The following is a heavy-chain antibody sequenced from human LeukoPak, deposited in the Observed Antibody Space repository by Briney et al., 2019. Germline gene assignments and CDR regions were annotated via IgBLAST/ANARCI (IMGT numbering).Heavy chain of an antibody. Sequence: GGSLRLSCAASGFAFSNCGMGWVRQAPGRGLEWVSSIGGNSGIQTYYADSVKGRFTISRNNSKNTLFLQMNSLRAEDTAVYYCARDRSGYYYFDYWGQGTLVTVSS. J-gene: IGHJ4*02. D-gene: IGHD3-22*01. CDR3: ARDRSGYYYFDY. CDR1: GFAFSNCG. V-gene: IGHV3-23*01. CDR2: IGGNSGIQT.